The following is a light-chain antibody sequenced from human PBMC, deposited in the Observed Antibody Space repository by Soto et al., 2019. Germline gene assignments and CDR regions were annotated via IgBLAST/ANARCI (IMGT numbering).Light chain of an antibody. CDR1: QSVSSN. CDR2: GAS. Sequence: EIVMTQSPATLSVSPGERATLSCRASQSVSSNLAWYQQKPGQAPRLLIYGASTRATGIPARFSGSGSGTEFTLTISSLQSEDFAVYYCQQYNNWPPWPLGQENKVEIK. CDR3: QQYNNWPPWP. V-gene: IGKV3-15*01. J-gene: IGKJ1*01.